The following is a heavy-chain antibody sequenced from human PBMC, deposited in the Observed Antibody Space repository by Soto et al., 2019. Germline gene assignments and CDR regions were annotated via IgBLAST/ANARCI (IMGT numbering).Heavy chain of an antibody. CDR2: ISGSSDRT. V-gene: IGHV3-23*01. Sequence: EVQVLESGGDLVQPGGSLRLSCAASGFTIRNYAMSWVRQAPGKALEWVSGISGSSDRTYYADSVQGRFTISKDTSSNSLYLQMYSLRVEDTGVYHCEGSWTWGQGTMVTVSS. J-gene: IGHJ3*01. D-gene: IGHD5-12*01. CDR1: GFTIRNYA. CDR3: EGSWT.